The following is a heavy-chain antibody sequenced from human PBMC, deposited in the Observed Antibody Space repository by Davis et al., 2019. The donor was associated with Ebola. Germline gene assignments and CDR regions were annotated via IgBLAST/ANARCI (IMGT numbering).Heavy chain of an antibody. CDR3: AKDWVYVDY. V-gene: IGHV3-23*01. D-gene: IGHD3-16*01. CDR1: GFTFSTYA. Sequence: GESLKISCAASGFTFSTYAMSWVRQAPGKGLEWVSTISANGGSTYYADSVKGRFTISRDNSKNTLYLQMTSLRAEDTALYYCAKDWVYVDYWGPGTLVTVSS. CDR2: ISANGGST. J-gene: IGHJ4*02.